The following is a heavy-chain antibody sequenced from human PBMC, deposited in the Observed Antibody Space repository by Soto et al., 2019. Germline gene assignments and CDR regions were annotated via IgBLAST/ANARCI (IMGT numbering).Heavy chain of an antibody. D-gene: IGHD1-26*01. CDR3: ATGQAGASYFDY. V-gene: IGHV1-24*01. Sequence: ASVKVSCKVPGYTLTELPMHWVRQAPGKGLEWMGGFDPEDGETIYAQKFQGRVTMTEDTSTDTAYMELSSLRSEDTAVYYCATGQAGASYFDYWGQGTLVTVSS. J-gene: IGHJ4*02. CDR2: FDPEDGET. CDR1: GYTLTELP.